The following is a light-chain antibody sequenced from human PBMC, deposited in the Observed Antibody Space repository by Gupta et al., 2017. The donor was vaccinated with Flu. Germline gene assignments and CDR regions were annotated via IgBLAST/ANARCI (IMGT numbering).Light chain of an antibody. Sequence: EIVMTQSPATLSLSPGERATLSCRASQSVSSSLAWYQQKPGQAPRLLIYGASTRATGIPARFSGSGSGTEFTLTISSLQSEDFAVYYCQQYNNWPPFTFGPGTKV. J-gene: IGKJ3*01. CDR3: QQYNNWPPFT. CDR1: QSVSSS. V-gene: IGKV3-15*01. CDR2: GAS.